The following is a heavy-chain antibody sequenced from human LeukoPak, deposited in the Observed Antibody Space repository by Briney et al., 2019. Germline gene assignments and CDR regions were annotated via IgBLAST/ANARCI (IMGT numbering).Heavy chain of an antibody. CDR2: IYYSGST. V-gene: IGHV4-59*01. CDR3: ARHISVSYDAFDL. Sequence: SETLSLTCTVSGGSISSYYWSWLRQPPGKGLAWSGYIYYSGSTNYNPSLKSRVTISVDTSKNQFSLKLSSVTAADTAVYYCARHISVSYDAFDLWGRGTMVTVSS. D-gene: IGHD6-19*01. CDR1: GGSISSYY. J-gene: IGHJ3*01.